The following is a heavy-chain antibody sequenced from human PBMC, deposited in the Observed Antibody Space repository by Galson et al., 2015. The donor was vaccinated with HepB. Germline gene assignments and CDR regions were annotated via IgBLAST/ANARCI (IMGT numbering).Heavy chain of an antibody. CDR1: GFTFSSYS. CDR2: ISSSSSTI. D-gene: IGHD3-9*01. Sequence: SLRLSCAASGFTFSSYSMNWVRQAPGKGLEWVSYISSSSSTIYYADSVKGRFTISRDNAKNSLYLRMNSLRAEDTAVYYCARTRAGYFDWLADYWGQGTLVTVSS. J-gene: IGHJ4*02. V-gene: IGHV3-48*01. CDR3: ARTRAGYFDWLADY.